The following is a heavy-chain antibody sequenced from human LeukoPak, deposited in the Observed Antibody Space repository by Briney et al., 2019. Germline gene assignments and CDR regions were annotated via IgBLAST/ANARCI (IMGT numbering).Heavy chain of an antibody. CDR1: GGSISGYY. CDR2: IYYSGST. Sequence: PSETLSLTCTVSGGSISGYYWSWLRQPPGKGLEWIGYIYYSGSTNYNPSLKSRVTISVDTSKNQFSLKLSSVTAADTAVYYCARHGDSSSWSHWYFDLWGRGTLVTVSS. CDR3: ARHGDSSSWSHWYFDL. J-gene: IGHJ2*01. V-gene: IGHV4-59*08. D-gene: IGHD6-13*01.